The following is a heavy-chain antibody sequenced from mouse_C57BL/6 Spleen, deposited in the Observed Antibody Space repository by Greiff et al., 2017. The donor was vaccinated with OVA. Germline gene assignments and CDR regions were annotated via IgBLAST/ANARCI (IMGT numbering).Heavy chain of an antibody. J-gene: IGHJ1*03. CDR2: IDPSDSET. Sequence: QVHVKQPGAELVRPGSSVKLSCKASGYTFTSYWMHWVKQRPIQGLEWIGNIDPSDSETHYNQKFKDKATLTVDKSSSTAYMQLSSLTSEDSAVYYCARATVVTTGGYFDVWGTGTTVTVSS. V-gene: IGHV1-52*01. CDR1: GYTFTSYW. D-gene: IGHD1-1*01. CDR3: ARATVVTTGGYFDV.